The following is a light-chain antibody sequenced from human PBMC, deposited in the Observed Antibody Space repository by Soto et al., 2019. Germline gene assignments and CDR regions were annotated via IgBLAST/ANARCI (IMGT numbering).Light chain of an antibody. CDR3: QHYHSYPLT. J-gene: IGKJ4*01. CDR2: KAA. CDR1: QSISIW. Sequence: DIQMTQSPSTLSASVGDRVTITCRASQSISIWVAWYQQKPGKAPNLLIYKAASLQGGVPSRFSGSGSGTEFTLTISSLQPDDFATYYCQHYHSYPLTFGGGTKVEIK. V-gene: IGKV1-5*03.